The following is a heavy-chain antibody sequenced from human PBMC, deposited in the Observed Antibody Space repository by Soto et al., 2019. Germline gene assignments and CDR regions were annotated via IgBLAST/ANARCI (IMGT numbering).Heavy chain of an antibody. CDR3: ARVSYTAMAKIDY. V-gene: IGHV3-33*01. CDR1: GFTFSSYG. J-gene: IGHJ4*02. Sequence: GGSLRLSCAASGFTFSSYGMHWVRQAPGKGLEWVAVIWYDGSNKYYADSVKGRFTISRDNSKNTLYLQMNSLRAEDTAVYYCARVSYTAMAKIDYWGQGTLVTVSS. D-gene: IGHD5-18*01. CDR2: IWYDGSNK.